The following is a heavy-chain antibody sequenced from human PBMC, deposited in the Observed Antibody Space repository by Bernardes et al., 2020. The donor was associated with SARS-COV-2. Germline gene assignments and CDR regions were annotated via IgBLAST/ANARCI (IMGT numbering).Heavy chain of an antibody. D-gene: IGHD3-10*01. J-gene: IGHJ6*02. CDR2: ISASGSS. CDR3: AREGGTSGRGMDV. CDR1: GGSISTYY. V-gene: IGHV4-4*07. Sequence: SSTLSPTCSVSGGSISTYYWSWIRQPAGKGLAWIWRISASGSSNHNPSLRSRITMSVDTPQNQISLELSCVTAADTAVYYCAREGGTSGRGMDVWGQGTTVTVPS.